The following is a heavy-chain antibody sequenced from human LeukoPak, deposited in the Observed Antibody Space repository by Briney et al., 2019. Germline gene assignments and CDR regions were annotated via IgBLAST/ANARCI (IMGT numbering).Heavy chain of an antibody. D-gene: IGHD3-10*01. CDR3: ARVGATYYYGSVDY. CDR2: ISAYNGNT. V-gene: IGHV1-18*01. Sequence: ASVKVSCKASGYTFTSYGISWVRQAPGQGLEWMGWISAYNGNTNYAQKLQGRVTMTTDTSTSTAYMELRSLRPDDTAVYYCARVGATYYYGSVDYWGQGTLVTVSS. J-gene: IGHJ4*02. CDR1: GYTFTSYG.